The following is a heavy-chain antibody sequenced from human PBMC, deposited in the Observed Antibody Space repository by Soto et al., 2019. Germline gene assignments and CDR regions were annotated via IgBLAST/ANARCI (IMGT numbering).Heavy chain of an antibody. D-gene: IGHD6-19*01. J-gene: IGHJ3*02. CDR1: GGSFSGYY. CDR2: INHSGST. Sequence: PSETVSLSCAVYGGSFSGYYWSWILQPPGKGLEWIGEINHSGSTNYNPSLKSRVTTPVDTSKNQFSLKLSSVTAADTAVYYCARFDWYCSGWYGRNAFEIRCQRTMVTVS. V-gene: IGHV4-34*01. CDR3: ARFDWYCSGWYGRNAFEI.